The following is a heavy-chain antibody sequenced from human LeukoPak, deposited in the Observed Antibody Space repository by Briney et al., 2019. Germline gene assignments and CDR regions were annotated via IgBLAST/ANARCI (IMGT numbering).Heavy chain of an antibody. V-gene: IGHV4-30-4*01. CDR1: GGSISSGDYY. CDR3: ARDRIAARPGGLDY. CDR2: IYYSGST. Sequence: SETLSLTCTVYGGSISSGDYYLSWIRQPPGKGLEWIGYIYYSGSTYYNPSLESRITISVDTSKNQFSLKLSSVTAADTAVYYCARDRIAARPGGLDYWGQGTLVTVSS. D-gene: IGHD6-6*01. J-gene: IGHJ4*02.